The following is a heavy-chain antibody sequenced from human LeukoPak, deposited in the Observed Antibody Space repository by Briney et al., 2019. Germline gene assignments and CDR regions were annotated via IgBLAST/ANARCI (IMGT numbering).Heavy chain of an antibody. CDR1: GFTFSSYA. Sequence: GGSLRLSCAVSGFTFSSYAMSWVRQAPGKGLEWVSAISGSGGSTYYADSVKGRFTISGDNSKNTLYLQMNSLRAEDTALYYCARHYYYASGNYLDYWGQGTLVTVSS. CDR2: ISGSGGST. J-gene: IGHJ4*02. CDR3: ARHYYYASGNYLDY. D-gene: IGHD3-10*01. V-gene: IGHV3-23*01.